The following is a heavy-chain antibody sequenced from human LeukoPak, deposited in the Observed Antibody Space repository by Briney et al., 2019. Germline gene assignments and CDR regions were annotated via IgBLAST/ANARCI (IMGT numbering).Heavy chain of an antibody. CDR3: ARLTGATNIDY. V-gene: IGHV3-64*01. CDR2: ISSNGGST. CDR1: GFTFSSYA. J-gene: IGHJ4*02. Sequence: GGSLRLSCAASGFTFSSYAMHWVRQAPGKGLEYVSAISSNGGSTYYANSVKGRFTISRDNSKNTLYLQMNSLRAEDTAVYYCARLTGATNIDYWGQGTLVTVSS. D-gene: IGHD1-26*01.